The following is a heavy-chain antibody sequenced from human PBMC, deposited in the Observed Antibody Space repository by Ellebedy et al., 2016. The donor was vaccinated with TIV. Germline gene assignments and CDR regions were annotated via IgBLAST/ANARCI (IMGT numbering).Heavy chain of an antibody. Sequence: SETLSLXXTVSGGSLSSYYWSWIRQAAGKGLEWIGRSFMGGSTTYNPSLKNRVTMSADASTTQLSLSLSSVTAADTAVYFCARLRQSRDRSHWYFDLWGRGTLVTVSS. CDR1: GGSLSSYY. V-gene: IGHV4-4*07. CDR2: SFMGGST. J-gene: IGHJ2*01. D-gene: IGHD1-14*01. CDR3: ARLRQSRDRSHWYFDL.